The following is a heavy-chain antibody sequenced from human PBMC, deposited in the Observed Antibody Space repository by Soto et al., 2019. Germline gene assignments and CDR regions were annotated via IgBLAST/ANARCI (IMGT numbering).Heavy chain of an antibody. CDR2: FDPEDGET. CDR3: AAGGTRWLHSPFDY. D-gene: IGHD1-1*01. Sequence: QVQLVQSGAEVKKPGASVKVSCKVSGHTPTELSMHWVRLAPGKGLEWMGGFDPEDGETISTQKFRGRVTMTEDTSTDSTYLELSSLRSEDTAVYYCAAGGTRWLHSPFDYWGQGTLVTISS. CDR1: GHTPTELS. J-gene: IGHJ4*02. V-gene: IGHV1-24*01.